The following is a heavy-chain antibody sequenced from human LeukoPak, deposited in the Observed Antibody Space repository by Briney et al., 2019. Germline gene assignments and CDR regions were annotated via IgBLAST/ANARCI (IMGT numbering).Heavy chain of an antibody. J-gene: IGHJ4*02. CDR2: INHSGST. Sequence: SETLSLTCAVYVGFFSGYYWSWIRQPRGKGREGIGEINHSGSTNYNPSLKSRVTISVDTSKNQFSLKLSSVTAADTAVYYCARGCGWYVWGLDYWGQGTLVTVSS. D-gene: IGHD6-19*01. CDR3: ARGCGWYVWGLDY. CDR1: VGFFSGYY. V-gene: IGHV4-34*01.